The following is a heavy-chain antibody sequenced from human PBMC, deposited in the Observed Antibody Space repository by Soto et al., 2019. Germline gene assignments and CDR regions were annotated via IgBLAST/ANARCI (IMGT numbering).Heavy chain of an antibody. Sequence: SETLSLTCTVSGGSISSSSYYWGWIRQPPGKGLEWIGSIYYSGSTYYNPSLKSRVTISVDTSKNQFSLKLSSVTAADTAVYYCARLISRAAAYFDYWGQGTLVTVSS. V-gene: IGHV4-39*01. D-gene: IGHD2-15*01. J-gene: IGHJ4*02. CDR3: ARLISRAAAYFDY. CDR1: GGSISSSSYY. CDR2: IYYSGST.